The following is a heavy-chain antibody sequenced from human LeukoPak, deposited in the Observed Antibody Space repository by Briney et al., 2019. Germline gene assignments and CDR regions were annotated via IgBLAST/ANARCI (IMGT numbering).Heavy chain of an antibody. J-gene: IGHJ6*02. D-gene: IGHD2-2*01. CDR2: ISGSGGGT. Sequence: ISGSGGGTYYVASVKGRFTISRHNSKNTLYLQMNNLRAEDTAVYYCATVYSSSPLRPMDVWGQGTTVTVSS. V-gene: IGHV3-23*01. CDR3: ATVYSSSPLRPMDV.